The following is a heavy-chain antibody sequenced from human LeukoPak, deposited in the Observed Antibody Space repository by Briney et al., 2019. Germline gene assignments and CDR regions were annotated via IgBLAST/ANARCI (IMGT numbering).Heavy chain of an antibody. V-gene: IGHV3-7*03. D-gene: IGHD6-6*01. J-gene: IGHJ6*03. CDR2: IKQDGSEK. CDR1: GFTFSSYW. Sequence: PGGSLRLSCAASGFTFSSYWMSWVRQAPGKGLEWVANIKQDGSEKYYVDSVKGRFTISRDNSKNTLYLQMNSLRAEDTAVYYCARVDVPYSSSSQYYYYYMDVWGKGTTVTVSS. CDR3: ARVDVPYSSSSQYYYYYMDV.